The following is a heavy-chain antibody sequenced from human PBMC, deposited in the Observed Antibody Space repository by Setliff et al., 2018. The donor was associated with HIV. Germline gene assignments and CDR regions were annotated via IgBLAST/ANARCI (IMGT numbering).Heavy chain of an antibody. CDR1: GGSISSYY. Sequence: SETLSLTCTVSGGSISSYYWSWIRQPPGKGLEWIGYIYYGSTNYNPSLRSRATISVDTSKNQFSLNLSSVTAADTAVYYCARSDNFWSAESSFDYWGQGTLVTVSS. CDR2: IYYGST. CDR3: ARSDNFWSAESSFDY. J-gene: IGHJ4*02. V-gene: IGHV4-59*01. D-gene: IGHD3-3*01.